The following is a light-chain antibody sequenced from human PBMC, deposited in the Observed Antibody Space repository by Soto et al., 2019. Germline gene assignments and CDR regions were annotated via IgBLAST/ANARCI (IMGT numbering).Light chain of an antibody. CDR2: DSS. V-gene: IGKV3-11*01. CDR1: QSVAGY. Sequence: ELVLTQSPATLSLSPGERATLSCRASQSVAGYLAWYQQKTGQGPKLLIYDSSTRATGTPARFRGSGSGTDFTLTISSLEHEDFAIYYCQHRSNWRMYTFGQGTKLEIK. CDR3: QHRSNWRMYT. J-gene: IGKJ2*01.